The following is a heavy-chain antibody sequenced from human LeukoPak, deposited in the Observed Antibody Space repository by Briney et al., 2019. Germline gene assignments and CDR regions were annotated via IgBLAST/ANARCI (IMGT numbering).Heavy chain of an antibody. CDR1: GYTFTSYD. Sequence: ASVKVSCKASGYTFTSYDINWVRQATGQGLEWMGWMNPNSGNTGYAQKFQGRVTITRNTSISTAYMELSSLRSEDTAVYYCARGLAVVVTAIPNWFDPWGQGTLVTVSS. J-gene: IGHJ5*02. D-gene: IGHD2-21*02. V-gene: IGHV1-8*03. CDR3: ARGLAVVVTAIPNWFDP. CDR2: MNPNSGNT.